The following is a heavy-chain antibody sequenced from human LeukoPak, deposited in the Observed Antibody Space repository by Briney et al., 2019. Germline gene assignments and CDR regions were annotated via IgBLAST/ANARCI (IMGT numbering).Heavy chain of an antibody. D-gene: IGHD2-2*01. J-gene: IGHJ5*02. Sequence: GGSLRLSCVASGFTFSSNWMSWVRQSPGKGLEWVVNIKQDGSDTYYVDSVKGRFTMSRDNAKNSVFLQMNTLRAEYTAVYYCARGRKVPAAMGNWFDPWGQGTLVTVYS. CDR1: GFTFSSNW. CDR2: IKQDGSDT. CDR3: ARGRKVPAAMGNWFDP. V-gene: IGHV3-7*01.